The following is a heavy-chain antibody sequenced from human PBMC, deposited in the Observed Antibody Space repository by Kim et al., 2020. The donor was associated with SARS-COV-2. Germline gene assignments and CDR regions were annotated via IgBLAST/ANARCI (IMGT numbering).Heavy chain of an antibody. J-gene: IGHJ4*02. CDR3: AKDHSSSWYVRYYFDY. D-gene: IGHD6-13*01. V-gene: IGHV3-23*01. Sequence: SVKGRFTISRDNSKNTLYLQMNSLRAEDTAVYYCAKDHSSSWYVRYYFDYWGQGTLVTVSS.